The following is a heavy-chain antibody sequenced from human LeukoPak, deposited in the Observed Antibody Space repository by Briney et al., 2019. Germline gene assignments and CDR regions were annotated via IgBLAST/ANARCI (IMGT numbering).Heavy chain of an antibody. V-gene: IGHV1-18*01. CDR1: GYTFTSYG. J-gene: IGHJ4*02. CDR2: INTYYGNT. CDR3: ARGRFGDISFDY. D-gene: IGHD3-10*01. Sequence: ASVKVSCKSSGYTFTSYGITWVRQAPGQGVEWVGWINTYYGNTDYAQNFQGRVTMTTDTSTSTAYMELRSLRSDDTAVYYCARGRFGDISFDYWGQGTLVTVSS.